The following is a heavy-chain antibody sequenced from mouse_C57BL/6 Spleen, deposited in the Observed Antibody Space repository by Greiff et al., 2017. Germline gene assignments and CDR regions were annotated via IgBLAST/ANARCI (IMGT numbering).Heavy chain of an antibody. Sequence: EVKLQESGPGLVKPSQSLSLTCSVTGYSITSGYYWNWIRQFPGNKLEWMGHISYYGSNNYNPSLKNRISITRDTAKNQFFLKLNSVTTEDTATYVCASYYCGHYYAMDDWGQGTSVTVSS. D-gene: IGHD1-1*01. CDR2: ISYYGSN. V-gene: IGHV3-6*01. J-gene: IGHJ4*01. CDR3: ASYYCGHYYAMDD. CDR1: GYSITSGYY.